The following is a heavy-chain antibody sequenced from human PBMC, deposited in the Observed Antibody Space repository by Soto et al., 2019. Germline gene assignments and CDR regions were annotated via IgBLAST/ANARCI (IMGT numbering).Heavy chain of an antibody. J-gene: IGHJ6*02. CDR2: ISSSSSYI. CDR3: AKNLGQSGYYYGMDV. V-gene: IGHV3-23*01. Sequence: PGGSLRLSCAASGFTFNTYAMSWVRQAPGKGLEWVSAISSSSSYIYYADSVKGRFTISRDNSKNTLYLQMNSLRAEDTAVYYCAKNLGQSGYYYGMDVWGQGTTVTVSS. CDR1: GFTFNTYA.